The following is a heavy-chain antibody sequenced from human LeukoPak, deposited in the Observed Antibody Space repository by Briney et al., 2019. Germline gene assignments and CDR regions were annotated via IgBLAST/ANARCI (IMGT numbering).Heavy chain of an antibody. Sequence: GGSLRLSCAASGFTFSSYSMNWVRQAPGKGLEWVSYISSSSSTIYYADSVKGRFTISRDNAKNSLYLQMSSLRAEDTAVYYCARDRYVDDFWSGYYTRGNWFDPWGQGTLVTVSS. CDR1: GFTFSSYS. D-gene: IGHD3-3*01. CDR3: ARDRYVDDFWSGYYTRGNWFDP. V-gene: IGHV3-48*01. J-gene: IGHJ5*02. CDR2: ISSSSSTI.